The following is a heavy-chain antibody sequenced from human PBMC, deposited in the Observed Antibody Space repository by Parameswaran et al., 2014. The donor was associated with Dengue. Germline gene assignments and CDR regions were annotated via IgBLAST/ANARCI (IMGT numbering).Heavy chain of an antibody. Sequence: PGKGLEWIGYIYYSGNTYYNPSLKSRLSISVDTSKNQFSLKLSSVTAADTAVYYCTRGPYSTSSGGPYYYYGVDVWGQGTTVTVSS. J-gene: IGHJ6*02. CDR2: IYYSGNT. D-gene: IGHD6-6*01. CDR3: TRGPYSTSSGGPYYYYGVDV. V-gene: IGHV4-31*02.